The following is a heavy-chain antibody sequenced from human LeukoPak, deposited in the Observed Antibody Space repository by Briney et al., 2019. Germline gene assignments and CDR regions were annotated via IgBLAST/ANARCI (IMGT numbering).Heavy chain of an antibody. CDR3: ARRYCSCGSCYSGVGTTIDY. CDR1: GGSISSSTYY. V-gene: IGHV4-39*01. J-gene: IGHJ4*02. Sequence: SVTLSLTCTVSGGSISSSTYYWGWIRQPPGKGLEWIGSLYYTGSTYYNPSLKSRVTISVDTSKNQFALKLSSVTAADTAVYYCARRYCSCGSCYSGVGTTIDYWGQGTLVTVSS. CDR2: LYYTGST. D-gene: IGHD2-15*01.